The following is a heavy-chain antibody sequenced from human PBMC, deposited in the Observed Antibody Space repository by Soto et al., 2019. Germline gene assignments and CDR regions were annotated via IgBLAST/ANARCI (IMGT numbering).Heavy chain of an antibody. Sequence: ASVKVSCKASGYTFTSYGISWVRQAPGQGLEWMGWISAYNGNTNYAQKLQGRVTMTTDTSTSTAYMELMSLRSDDTAVYYCARVGYGYRGYYYYYGMDVWGQGTTVTVSS. V-gene: IGHV1-18*04. D-gene: IGHD5-18*01. CDR3: ARVGYGYRGYYYYYGMDV. CDR2: ISAYNGNT. J-gene: IGHJ6*02. CDR1: GYTFTSYG.